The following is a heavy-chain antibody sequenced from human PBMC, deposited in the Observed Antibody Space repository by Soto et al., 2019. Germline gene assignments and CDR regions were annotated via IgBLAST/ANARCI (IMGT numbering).Heavy chain of an antibody. CDR2: IIPIFGTA. CDR3: AREGAGMAATFDP. J-gene: IGHJ5*02. D-gene: IGHD6-19*01. Sequence: AAVKVSCKASGGTFSSYTIYWVRQAPGQGPEWMGGIIPIFGTANYAQRFQGRITITADVSTSTAYMELSSLTSEDTAVYYCAREGAGMAATFDPWGQGTLVTVSS. CDR1: GGTFSSYT. V-gene: IGHV1-69*13.